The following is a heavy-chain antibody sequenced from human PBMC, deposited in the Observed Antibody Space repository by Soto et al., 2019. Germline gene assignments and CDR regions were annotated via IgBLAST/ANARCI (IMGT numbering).Heavy chain of an antibody. V-gene: IGHV4-31*03. CDR3: ARARSRCGAACFDC. CDR2: IYYSGST. CDR1: SASISSADYY. D-gene: IGHD2-21*02. J-gene: IGHJ4*02. Sequence: QVQLQESGPGLVKPSQTLSLTCTVSSASISSADYYWSWIRQHPGKGLEWIAYIYYSGSTSYNPSLKSRVIISMDTSRDQFSLTLTSVTAADTAVYYCARARSRCGAACFDCWGQGTLVTVSS.